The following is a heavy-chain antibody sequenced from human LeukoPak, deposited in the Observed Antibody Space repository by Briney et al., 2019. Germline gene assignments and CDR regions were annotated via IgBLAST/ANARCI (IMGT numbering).Heavy chain of an antibody. CDR2: VKQDGSEK. CDR3: ARDKIVGATYFDY. Sequence: GGSLRLSCAASGFTFSSYWMSWVRQAPGKGLEWVANVKQDGSEKYYVDSVKGRFTISRDNAKNSLYLQMNSLRAEDTAVYYCARDKIVGATYFDYWGQGTLVTVSS. V-gene: IGHV3-7*01. J-gene: IGHJ4*02. D-gene: IGHD1-26*01. CDR1: GFTFSSYW.